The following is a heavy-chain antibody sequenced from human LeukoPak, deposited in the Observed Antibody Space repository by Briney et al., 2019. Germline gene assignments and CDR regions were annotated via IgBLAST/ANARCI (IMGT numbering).Heavy chain of an antibody. CDR3: AGTYEDIVLMVYPRVDRWVHY. V-gene: IGHV4-39*07. CDR1: GGSISSSSYY. J-gene: IGHJ4*02. Sequence: PSETLSLTCTVSGGSISSSSYYWGWIRQPPGKGLEWIGSIYYSGSTYYNPPLKSRVTISVDTSKNQFSLKLSSVTAADTAVYYCAGTYEDIVLMVYPRVDRWVHYWGQGTLVTVSS. CDR2: IYYSGST. D-gene: IGHD2-8*01.